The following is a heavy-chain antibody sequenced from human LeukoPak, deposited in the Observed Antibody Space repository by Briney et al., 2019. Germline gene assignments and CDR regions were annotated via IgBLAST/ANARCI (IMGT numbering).Heavy chain of an antibody. CDR3: ARARGIVVVTLLGFDP. J-gene: IGHJ5*02. CDR1: GYTLTSYG. D-gene: IGHD3-22*01. Sequence: ASVKVSCKASGYTLTSYGSSWVRQAPGQGLEWMGWISAYNGNTNYAQKLQGRVTMTTDTSTSTAYMELRSLRSDNTAVYYCARARGIVVVTLLGFDPWGQGTLVTVSS. V-gene: IGHV1-18*01. CDR2: ISAYNGNT.